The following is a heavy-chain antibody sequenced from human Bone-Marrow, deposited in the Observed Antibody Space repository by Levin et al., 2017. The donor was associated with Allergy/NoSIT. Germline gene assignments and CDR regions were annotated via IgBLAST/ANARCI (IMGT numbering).Heavy chain of an antibody. J-gene: IGHJ4*02. CDR1: GFSFSNYA. CDR2: TARDGRSK. V-gene: IGHV3-30*04. Sequence: PGGSLRLSCEASGFSFSNYALHWVRQAPGKGLEWLAVTARDGRSKYYADSVKGRFTSSRDNSKNTLYLQMDSLRADDTAMYYCARSSTSPPTEKITVAALDYWGQGTLVTVSS. D-gene: IGHD2-2*01. CDR3: ARSSTSPPTEKITVAALDY.